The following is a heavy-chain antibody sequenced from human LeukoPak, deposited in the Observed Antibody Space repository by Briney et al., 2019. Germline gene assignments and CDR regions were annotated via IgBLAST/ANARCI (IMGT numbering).Heavy chain of an antibody. CDR3: ARVLATVTTGGMDV. Sequence: KPSETPSPTCTVSGGPVSNGSYFWSWVRKPPGKGLGGVGYIYYSGSTNYNPSLKSRVTISVDTSKNQFSLKLSSVTAADTAVYYCARVLATVTTGGMDVWGKGTTVTVSS. D-gene: IGHD4-17*01. V-gene: IGHV4-61*01. J-gene: IGHJ6*04. CDR1: GGPVSNGSYF. CDR2: IYYSGST.